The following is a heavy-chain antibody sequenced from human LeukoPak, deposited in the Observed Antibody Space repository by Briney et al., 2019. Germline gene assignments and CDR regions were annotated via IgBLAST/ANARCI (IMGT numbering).Heavy chain of an antibody. CDR1: GGSISSNNW. Sequence: SGTLSLTCAVSGGSISSNNWWSWVRQPPGKGLEWIGEIYHSGSTNYNPSLKSRVTISIDESKNQFSLKMNSFTAADTAVYYCAPKDYGSGYYNYWGQGTLVTVSS. D-gene: IGHD3-10*01. CDR3: APKDYGSGYYNY. J-gene: IGHJ4*02. CDR2: IYHSGST. V-gene: IGHV4-4*02.